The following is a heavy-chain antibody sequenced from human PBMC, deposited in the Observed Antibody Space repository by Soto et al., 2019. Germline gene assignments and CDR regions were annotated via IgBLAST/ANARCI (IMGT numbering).Heavy chain of an antibody. Sequence: EVKLLESGGDLVQPGGSLRLSCVASGFTYSSYAMSWVRQAPGKGLEWVSTITGGADNTHYADSVKGRFIISRDNSRNTVSLQMNSLRVEDTAVYHCAKGRLAVAAPYTWFDPWGLGTLVTVSS. J-gene: IGHJ5*02. CDR1: GFTYSSYA. CDR2: ITGGADNT. CDR3: AKGRLAVAAPYTWFDP. V-gene: IGHV3-23*01. D-gene: IGHD6-19*01.